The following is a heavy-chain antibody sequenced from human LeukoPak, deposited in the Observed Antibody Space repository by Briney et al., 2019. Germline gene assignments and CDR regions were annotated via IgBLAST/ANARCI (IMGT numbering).Heavy chain of an antibody. CDR3: ARVGSSGWYVHPTLDY. CDR1: GYTFSDYY. D-gene: IGHD6-19*01. CDR2: INPSNGDT. Sequence: GASVKVSCKASGYTFSDYYIHWVRQAPGQGLEWMAWINPSNGDTNDAQKSQGRVTMTRDTSISTAYMELTRLISDDTAVYYCARVGSSGWYVHPTLDYWGQGTLVTVSS. J-gene: IGHJ4*02. V-gene: IGHV1-2*02.